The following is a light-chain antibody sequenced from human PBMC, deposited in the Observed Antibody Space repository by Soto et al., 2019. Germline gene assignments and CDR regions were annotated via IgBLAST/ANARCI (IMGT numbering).Light chain of an antibody. J-gene: IGKJ1*01. Sequence: DIQMTQSPSTLSASVGDRVTITCRASQSISSWLAWYQQRPGKAPQVLIYDASSLKSGVPSRFSGSGSGTEFTLTISSLQPDDFATYYCQQYNSNPWTFGQGTKVEI. CDR2: DAS. CDR1: QSISSW. V-gene: IGKV1-5*01. CDR3: QQYNSNPWT.